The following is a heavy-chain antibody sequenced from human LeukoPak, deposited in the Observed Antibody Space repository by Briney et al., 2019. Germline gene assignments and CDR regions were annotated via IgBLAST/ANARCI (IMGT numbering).Heavy chain of an antibody. CDR2: IIPIFGTA. D-gene: IGHD3-9*01. CDR3: ARNDILTGYDYYYYGMDV. Sequence: ASVKVSCKASGGTFSSYAISWVRQAPGQGLEWMGGIIPIFGTANYAQKFQGRVTITADESTSTAYMELSSLRSEDTAVYYCARNDILTGYDYYYYGMDVWGQGTTVTVSS. V-gene: IGHV1-69*13. J-gene: IGHJ6*02. CDR1: GGTFSSYA.